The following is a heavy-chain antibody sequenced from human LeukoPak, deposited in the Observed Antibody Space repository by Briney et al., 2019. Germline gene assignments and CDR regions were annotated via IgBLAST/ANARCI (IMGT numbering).Heavy chain of an antibody. CDR3: ARARRSSSSEFFDY. Sequence: ASVKVSCKASGYTFTSYGISWVRQAPGRGLEWMGWISAYNGNTNYAQKLQGRVTMTTDTSTSTAYMELRSLRSDDTAVYYCARARRSSSSEFFDYWGQGTLVTVSS. CDR1: GYTFTSYG. V-gene: IGHV1-18*01. D-gene: IGHD6-6*01. J-gene: IGHJ4*02. CDR2: ISAYNGNT.